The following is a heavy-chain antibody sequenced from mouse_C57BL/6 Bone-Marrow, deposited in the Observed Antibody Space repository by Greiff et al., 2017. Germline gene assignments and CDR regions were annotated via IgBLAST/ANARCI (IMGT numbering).Heavy chain of an antibody. CDR3: ARYDYDEDCFAY. Sequence: QVQLQQPGAELVMPGASVKLSCKASGYTFTSYWMHWVKQRPGQGLEWIGEIDPSDSYTNYNQKFKGKSTLTVDKSSSTAYMQLSSLTSEDSAVYYCARYDYDEDCFAYWGQGTLVTVSA. CDR1: GYTFTSYW. J-gene: IGHJ3*01. V-gene: IGHV1-69*01. CDR2: IDPSDSYT. D-gene: IGHD2-4*01.